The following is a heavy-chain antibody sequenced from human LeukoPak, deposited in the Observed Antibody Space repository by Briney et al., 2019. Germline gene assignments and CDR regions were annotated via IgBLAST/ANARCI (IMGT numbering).Heavy chain of an antibody. V-gene: IGHV3-23*01. J-gene: IGHJ6*02. CDR3: ARDLGIVYYYGMDV. Sequence: PGGSLRLSCAASGFTFSSYAMSWVRQAPGKGLEWVSAISGSGGSTYYADSVKGRFTISRDNSKNTLYLQMNSLRAEDTAVYYCARDLGIVYYYGMDVWGQGTTVIVSS. CDR2: ISGSGGST. CDR1: GFTFSSYA. D-gene: IGHD7-27*01.